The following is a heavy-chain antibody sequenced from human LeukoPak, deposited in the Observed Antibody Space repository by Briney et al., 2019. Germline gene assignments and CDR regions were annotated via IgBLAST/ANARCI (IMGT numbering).Heavy chain of an antibody. D-gene: IGHD1-26*01. CDR3: RGLLWDYYYYMDV. CDR2: ISGSGGST. J-gene: IGHJ6*03. Sequence: PGGSLRLSCAASGFTFSSYAMHWVRQAPGKGLEWVSAISGSGGSTYYADSVKGRFTISRDNSKNTLYLQMNSLRAEDTAVYYCRGLLWDYYYYMDVWGKGTTVTVSS. V-gene: IGHV3-23*01. CDR1: GFTFSSYA.